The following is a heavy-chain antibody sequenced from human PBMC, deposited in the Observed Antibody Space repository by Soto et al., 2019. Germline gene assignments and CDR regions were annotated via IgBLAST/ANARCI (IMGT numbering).Heavy chain of an antibody. V-gene: IGHV3-7*02. D-gene: IGHD3-16*01. CDR3: ARLIGNSWLDS. CDR2: IKPDGSEK. Sequence: PGGSLRLSCATSGFTFSTYWMSWVRQAPGKGLEWVANIKPDGSEKWYVDSVKGRFTINPDTSNNQLSLQLNSVTPDDTAVYYCARLIGNSWLDSWGQGTLVTVSS. CDR1: GFTFSTYW. J-gene: IGHJ5*01.